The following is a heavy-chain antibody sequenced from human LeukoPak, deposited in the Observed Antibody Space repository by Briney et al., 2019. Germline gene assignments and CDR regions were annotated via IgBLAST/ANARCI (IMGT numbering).Heavy chain of an antibody. CDR1: GGSISSGGYY. V-gene: IGHV4-31*03. Sequence: SETLSLTCTVSGGSISSGGYYWSWIRQHPGKGLEWIGYIYYSGSTYYNPSLQSRVTISVDTPKNQFSLKLSSVTAADTAVYYCAREGVAGWGLYGMDVWGQGTTVTVSS. CDR3: AREGVAGWGLYGMDV. J-gene: IGHJ6*02. CDR2: IYYSGST. D-gene: IGHD6-19*01.